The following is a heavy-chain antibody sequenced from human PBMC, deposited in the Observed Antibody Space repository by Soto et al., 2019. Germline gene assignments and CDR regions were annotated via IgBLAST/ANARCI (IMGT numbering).Heavy chain of an antibody. CDR2: IKQDGSEK. CDR1: GFTFSSYW. J-gene: IGHJ6*02. Sequence: EVQLLESGGGLVQPGGSLRLSCAASGFTFSSYWMSWVRQAPGKGLEWVANIKQDGSEKYYVDSVKGRFTISRDNAKNSLYLQMNSMRAEDTAVYYCARARGYSYGTYYYYGMDVWGQGTTVTVSS. V-gene: IGHV3-7*03. CDR3: ARARGYSYGTYYYYGMDV. D-gene: IGHD5-18*01.